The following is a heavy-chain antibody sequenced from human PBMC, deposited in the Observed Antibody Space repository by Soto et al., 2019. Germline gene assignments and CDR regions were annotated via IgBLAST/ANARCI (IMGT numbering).Heavy chain of an antibody. V-gene: IGHV4-4*02. CDR3: ARVSGSYYYGMDV. CDR1: GGSISSSXX. Sequence: QVQLQESGPGLVKPSGTLSLTCAVSGGSISSSXXWXXVRQPPGKGLEWIGEIYHSGSTNYNTSLTSRVTISVDKSKNQFSLKVTSVTAADTAVYYCARVSGSYYYGMDVWGQGTTVTVSS. J-gene: IGHJ6*02. CDR2: IYHSGST.